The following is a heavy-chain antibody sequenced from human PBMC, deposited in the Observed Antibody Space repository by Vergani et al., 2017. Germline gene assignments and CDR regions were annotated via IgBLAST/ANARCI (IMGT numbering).Heavy chain of an antibody. CDR3: ARVMYRDEASTGYRLEGMDI. D-gene: IGHD3-9*01. V-gene: IGHV4-59*13. CDR2: IYSTGST. J-gene: IGHJ6*02. CDR1: GGSFNTYY. Sequence: QVQLEESGPGLVKPSETLSLTCTVSGGSFNTYYWSWIRQSPRQGLEWIWYIYSTGSTNYNPSLNSRVTMSVDMAKNQFSLKLRSVTAADTAVYFCARVMYRDEASTGYRLEGMDIWGQGTTVTISS.